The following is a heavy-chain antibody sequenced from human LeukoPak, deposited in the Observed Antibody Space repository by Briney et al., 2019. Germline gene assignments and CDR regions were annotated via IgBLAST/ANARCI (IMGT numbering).Heavy chain of an antibody. CDR2: INHSGST. CDR3: ARAPLRYFDWFPGGYYGMDV. V-gene: IGHV4-34*01. CDR1: GGSFSGYY. J-gene: IGHJ6*02. D-gene: IGHD3-9*01. Sequence: PSETLSLTCAVYGGSFSGYYWSWIRQLPGKGLEWIGEINHSGSTNYNPSLKSRVTISVDTSKNQFSLKLSSVTAADTAVYYCARAPLRYFDWFPGGYYGMDVWGQGTTVTVSS.